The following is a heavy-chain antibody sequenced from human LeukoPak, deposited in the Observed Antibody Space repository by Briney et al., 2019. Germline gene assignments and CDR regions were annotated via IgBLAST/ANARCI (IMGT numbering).Heavy chain of an antibody. D-gene: IGHD5-18*01. Sequence: PGGSLRLSCAASGFTFSSYAMSWVRQAPGKGLEWVSAISGSGGSTYYADSVKGRFTISRDNSKNTLYLQMNSLRAEDTAVHYCAKGSIQLWLWDYWGQGTLVTVSS. CDR1: GFTFSSYA. CDR3: AKGSIQLWLWDY. CDR2: ISGSGGST. J-gene: IGHJ4*02. V-gene: IGHV3-23*01.